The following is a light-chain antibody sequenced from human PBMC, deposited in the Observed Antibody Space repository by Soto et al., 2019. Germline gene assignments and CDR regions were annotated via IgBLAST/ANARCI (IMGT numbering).Light chain of an antibody. Sequence: DIVMTQSPDSLAVSLGERATINCKSSQSVAYTSNKKTYVAWYQQKAGQPPKLLLYWSSTGASGVPDRFSGSGSGKDFTLTISSLQAEDVAVYYCQQYYSPLWTFGQGTKVQIK. V-gene: IGKV4-1*01. CDR3: QQYYSPLWT. J-gene: IGKJ1*01. CDR2: WSS. CDR1: QSVAYTSNKKTY.